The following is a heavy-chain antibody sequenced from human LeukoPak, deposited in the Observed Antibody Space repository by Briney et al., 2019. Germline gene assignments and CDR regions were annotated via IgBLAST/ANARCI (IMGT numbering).Heavy chain of an antibody. CDR3: AKDPAQRITIFGVVVH. D-gene: IGHD3-3*01. CDR2: IKSKTDGGTT. J-gene: IGHJ4*02. CDR1: GFTFSNAW. V-gene: IGHV3-15*01. Sequence: GGSLRLSCAASGFTFSNAWMSWVRQAPGKGLEWVGRIKSKTDGGTTDYAAPVKGRFTISRDDSKNTLYLQMNSLKTEDTAVYYCAKDPAQRITIFGVVVHWGQGTLVTVSS.